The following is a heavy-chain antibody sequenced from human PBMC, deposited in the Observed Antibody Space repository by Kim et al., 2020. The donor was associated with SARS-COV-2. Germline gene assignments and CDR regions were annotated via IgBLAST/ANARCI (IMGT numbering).Heavy chain of an antibody. CDR2: ISPNYGGT. D-gene: IGHD2-15*01. V-gene: IGHV1-2*06. CDR3: ARAPPPGYCSGGVCYREGDLDY. Sequence: ASVKVSCKASANTFFIGYFIHWVRQVPGQGLEWMGRISPNYGGTKYAQNFQGRVTMTRDTSISTAYMELRRLTSADTAVYFCARAPPPGYCSGGVCYREGDLDYWGQGTLVTVSS. CDR1: ANTFFIGYF. J-gene: IGHJ4*02.